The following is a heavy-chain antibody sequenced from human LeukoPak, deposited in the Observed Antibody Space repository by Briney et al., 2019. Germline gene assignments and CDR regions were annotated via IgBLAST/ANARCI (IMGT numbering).Heavy chain of an antibody. CDR2: IYYSGST. V-gene: IGHV4-59*01. Sequence: PSETLSLTCTVSGGSISSYYWSWIRQPPGKGLEWIGYIYYSGSTNYNPSLKSRVTISVDTSKNQFSLKLSSVTAADTAVYYCARGLCSSTSCPWDYWGQGTLVTVSS. CDR1: GGSISSYY. J-gene: IGHJ4*02. D-gene: IGHD2-2*01. CDR3: ARGLCSSTSCPWDY.